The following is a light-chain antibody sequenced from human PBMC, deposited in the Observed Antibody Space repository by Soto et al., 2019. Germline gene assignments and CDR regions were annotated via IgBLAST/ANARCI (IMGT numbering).Light chain of an antibody. CDR1: SSDVGAYDY. CDR3: ASEAVTDV. Sequence: QSVLTQPPSASGSPGHSVTISCTGTSSDVGAYDYVSWYQQHPGKAPKLIIYEVSKRPSGVPDRFSGSKSGNTASLTVSGLRAEDEADYYCASEAVTDVFGTGTKVTVL. CDR2: EVS. V-gene: IGLV2-8*01. J-gene: IGLJ1*01.